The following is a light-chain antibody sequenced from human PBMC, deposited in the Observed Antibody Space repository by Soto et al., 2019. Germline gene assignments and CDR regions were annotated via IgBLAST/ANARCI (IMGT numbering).Light chain of an antibody. V-gene: IGKV1-39*01. CDR2: AAS. CDR3: QRSYSPPHT. Sequence: DIQMTQSPSSLSASVGDRVTITCRASQSISTYLNWYRYKPGEAPELLIYAASTLQSGVPSSFSGSGSGTDFTLTISSLQPEDFATYYCQRSYSPPHTFGQGTKLEIK. CDR1: QSISTY. J-gene: IGKJ2*01.